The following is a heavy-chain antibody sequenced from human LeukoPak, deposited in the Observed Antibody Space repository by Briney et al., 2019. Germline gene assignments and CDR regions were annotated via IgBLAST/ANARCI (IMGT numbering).Heavy chain of an antibody. V-gene: IGHV1-69*04. CDR3: ASGVTAIRETHFDY. J-gene: IGHJ4*02. Sequence: ASVKVSCKASGGTFSSYAISWVRQAPGQGLEWMGRIIPILGIANYAQKFQGRVTITADKSTSTAYMELSSLRSEDTAVYYCASGVTAIRETHFDYWGQGTLVTVSS. CDR1: GGTFSSYA. D-gene: IGHD2-21*02. CDR2: IIPILGIA.